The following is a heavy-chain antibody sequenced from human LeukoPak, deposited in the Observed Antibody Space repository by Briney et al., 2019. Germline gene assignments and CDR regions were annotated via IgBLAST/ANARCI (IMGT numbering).Heavy chain of an antibody. CDR3: ARDGYGGHYGMDA. D-gene: IGHD4-23*01. V-gene: IGHV4-59*01. CDR1: GGSIRSYY. Sequence: SETLSLTCTVSGGSIRSYYWSWIRQPPGKGLEWIGYIYYSGSTNYNPSLKSRVTISVDTSKNQISLRLSSVTAVDTAVYYCARDGYGGHYGMDAWGQGTTVTVSS. CDR2: IYYSGST. J-gene: IGHJ6*02.